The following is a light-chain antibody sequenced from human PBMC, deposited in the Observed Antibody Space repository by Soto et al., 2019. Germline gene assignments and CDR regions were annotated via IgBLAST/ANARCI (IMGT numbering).Light chain of an antibody. CDR1: SSNIGANYD. V-gene: IGLV1-40*01. J-gene: IGLJ1*01. CDR3: QSYDSTLSARYV. Sequence: QSVLTQPPSVSGAPGQRVTISCTGSSSNIGANYDVHWYQHRPGTAPKLLIFGNNNRPSGVPDRFSGSKSGTSASLAITGLQAEDEGDYYCQSYDSTLSARYVFGTGIKVTVL. CDR2: GNN.